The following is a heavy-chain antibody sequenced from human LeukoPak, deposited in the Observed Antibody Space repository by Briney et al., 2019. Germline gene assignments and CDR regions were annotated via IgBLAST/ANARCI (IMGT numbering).Heavy chain of an antibody. D-gene: IGHD3-22*01. CDR1: GYIFTGYY. V-gene: IGHV1-2*02. CDR3: AREFRTLYYYDSSGTPQVGFDY. CDR2: INPNSGGT. J-gene: IGHJ4*02. Sequence: ASVKVSCKASGYIFTGYYMHWVRQAPGQGLEWMGWINPNSGGTNYAQKFQGRVTMTRDTSISTAYMELSRLRSDDTAVYYCAREFRTLYYYDSSGTPQVGFDYWGQGTLVTVSS.